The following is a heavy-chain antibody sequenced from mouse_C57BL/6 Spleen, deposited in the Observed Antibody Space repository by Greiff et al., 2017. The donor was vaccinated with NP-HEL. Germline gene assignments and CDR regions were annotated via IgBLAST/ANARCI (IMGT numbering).Heavy chain of an antibody. CDR3: TRGFPFDYDGGYAMDY. Sequence: EVNLVESGEGLVKPGGSLKLSCAASGFTFSSYAMSWVRQTPEKRLEWVAYISSGGDYIYYADTVKGRFTISRDNARNTLYLQMSSLKSEDTAMYYCTRGFPFDYDGGYAMDYWGQGTSVTVSA. D-gene: IGHD2-4*01. CDR2: ISSGGDYI. J-gene: IGHJ4*01. CDR1: GFTFSSYA. V-gene: IGHV5-9-1*02.